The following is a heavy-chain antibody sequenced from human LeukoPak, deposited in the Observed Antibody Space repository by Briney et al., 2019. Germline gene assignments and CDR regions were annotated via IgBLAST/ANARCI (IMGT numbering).Heavy chain of an antibody. CDR2: IIPIFGTA. Sequence: ASVKVSCKASGGTFSSYAISWVRQAPGQGLEWMGGIIPIFGTANYAQKFQGRVTITADESTSTAYMELSSLRSEGTAVYYCARSKALRLDDIYYWGQGTLVTVSS. CDR1: GGTFSSYA. J-gene: IGHJ4*02. V-gene: IGHV1-69*01. CDR3: ARSKALRLDDIYY. D-gene: IGHD3-9*01.